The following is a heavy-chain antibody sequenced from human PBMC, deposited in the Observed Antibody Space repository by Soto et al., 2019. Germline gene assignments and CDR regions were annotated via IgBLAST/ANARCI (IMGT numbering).Heavy chain of an antibody. CDR2: ISSTTNYI. Sequence: GSLRLSCAASGFTFTRYSMNWVRQAPXXXLXWVSSISSTTNYIYYGDSMKGRFTISRDNAKNSLYLEMXXXXAXDTAVYYCARAXEDLTSHXXXWGQGXXVTVSS. J-gene: IGHJ4*02. CDR3: ARAXEDLTSHXXX. V-gene: IGHV3-21*06. CDR1: GFTFTRYS.